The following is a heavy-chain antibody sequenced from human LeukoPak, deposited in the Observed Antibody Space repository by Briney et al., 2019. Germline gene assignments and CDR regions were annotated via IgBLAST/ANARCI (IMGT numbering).Heavy chain of an antibody. V-gene: IGHV3-13*01. D-gene: IGHD1-26*01. J-gene: IGHJ4*02. Sequence: GGSLRLSCAASGFTFSSYDMHWVRQATGKGLEWVSAIGTAGGTYYPGSVKGRFTISRENAENSLYLQMNSLRAGDTAVYYCARGDGYYYYAFDYWGQGTLVTVSS. CDR1: GFTFSSYD. CDR2: IGTAGGT. CDR3: ARGDGYYYYAFDY.